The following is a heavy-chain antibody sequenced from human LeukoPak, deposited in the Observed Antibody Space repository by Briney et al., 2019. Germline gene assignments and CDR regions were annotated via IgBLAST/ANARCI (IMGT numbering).Heavy chain of an antibody. CDR3: ATPFYYYGSGSYYTDAFDI. J-gene: IGHJ3*02. V-gene: IGHV5-51*01. D-gene: IGHD3-10*01. CDR1: GYSFTSYW. CDR2: IYPGDSDT. Sequence: ESLKISCKGSGYSFTSYWIGWVRQMPGKGLEWMGIIYPGDSDTRYSPSFQGQVTISADKSISTAYLQWSSLKASDTAMYYCATPFYYYGSGSYYTDAFDIWGQGTMVTVSS.